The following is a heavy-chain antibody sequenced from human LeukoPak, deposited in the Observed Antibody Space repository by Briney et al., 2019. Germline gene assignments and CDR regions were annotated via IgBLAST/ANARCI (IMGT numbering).Heavy chain of an antibody. CDR1: GFTVSPNY. CDR3: ARDTVTTFRFRDYYYYGMDV. V-gene: IGHV3-53*01. D-gene: IGHD4-17*01. Sequence: GGSLRLSCAASGFTVSPNYMNWVRQAPGKGLEWVSAIYSGGSTYYADSVKGRFTISRDNSKNTLYLQMDSLRAEDTAVYYCARDTVTTFRFRDYYYYGMDVWGQGTTVTVSS. CDR2: IYSGGST. J-gene: IGHJ6*02.